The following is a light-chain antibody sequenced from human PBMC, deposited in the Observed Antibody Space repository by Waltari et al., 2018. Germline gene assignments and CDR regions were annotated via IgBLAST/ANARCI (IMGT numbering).Light chain of an antibody. V-gene: IGLV1-40*01. CDR3: QSFDIRLTAWV. Sequence: QSTLTQPPSVSGAPGQRVTISCVGGRSNIGSHYDVHWYQPIPGKAPKLLIFGNNNRPSGVPARFSGSQSGTSASLALTGLQAAADADYYCQSFDIRLTAWVFGGGT. J-gene: IGLJ3*02. CDR1: RSNIGSHYD. CDR2: GNN.